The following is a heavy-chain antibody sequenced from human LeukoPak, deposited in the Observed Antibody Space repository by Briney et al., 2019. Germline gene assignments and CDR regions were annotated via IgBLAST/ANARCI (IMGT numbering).Heavy chain of an antibody. CDR1: GGSSSGYY. V-gene: IGHV4-34*01. D-gene: IGHD3-3*01. CDR2: INHSGST. CDR3: ARGRFLEWLSQNHNWFDP. J-gene: IGHJ5*02. Sequence: PSETLSLTCAVYGGSSSGYYWSWIRQPPGKGLEWIGEINHSGSTNYNPSLKSRVTISVDTSKNQFSLKLSSVTAADTAVYYCARGRFLEWLSQNHNWFDPWGQGTLVTVSS.